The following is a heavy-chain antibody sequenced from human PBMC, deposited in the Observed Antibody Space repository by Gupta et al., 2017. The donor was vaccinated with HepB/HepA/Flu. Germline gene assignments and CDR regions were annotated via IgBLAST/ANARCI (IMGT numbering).Heavy chain of an antibody. CDR2: IGSDVRT. Sequence: EVQLLESGGGLVQPGGYLRVSCAVSGVTLGGNAMSCVRQAPGKGLEWVSGIGSDVRTHYADSVKGRFTISRDISKNTVYLEMNSLRAEDTAVYYCAKDLHFWSAMDVWGEGTTVTVSS. CDR1: GVTLGGNA. D-gene: IGHD3-3*02. J-gene: IGHJ6*03. CDR3: AKDLHFWSAMDV. V-gene: IGHV3-23*01.